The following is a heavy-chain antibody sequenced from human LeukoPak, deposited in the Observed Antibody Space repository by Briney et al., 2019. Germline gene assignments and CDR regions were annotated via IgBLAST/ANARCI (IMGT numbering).Heavy chain of an antibody. V-gene: IGHV3-21*01. D-gene: IGHD6-13*01. CDR3: ARGGIYSQGFDY. Sequence: GGSLRLSCAASGFTFSSYSMNWVRRAPGKGLEWASSISTTSDYIYYADSLKGRLTISRDNAKNSLYLQMNSLRAEDTAVYYCARGGIYSQGFDYWGQGTLVTVSS. J-gene: IGHJ4*02. CDR1: GFTFSSYS. CDR2: ISTTSDYI.